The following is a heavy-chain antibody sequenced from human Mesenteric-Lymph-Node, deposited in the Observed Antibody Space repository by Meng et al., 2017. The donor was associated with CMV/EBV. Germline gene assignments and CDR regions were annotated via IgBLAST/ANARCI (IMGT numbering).Heavy chain of an antibody. CDR2: IYSGGST. CDR3: ARDSPVVPAAIAGDY. J-gene: IGHJ4*02. V-gene: IGHV3-53*01. Sequence: GESLKISCAASGFTVSSNYMSWVRQAPGKGLEWVSVIYSGGSTYYADSVKGRFTISRDNAKNSLYLQMNSLRAEDTAVYYCARDSPVVPAAIAGDYWGQGTLVTVSS. D-gene: IGHD2-2*02. CDR1: GFTVSSNY.